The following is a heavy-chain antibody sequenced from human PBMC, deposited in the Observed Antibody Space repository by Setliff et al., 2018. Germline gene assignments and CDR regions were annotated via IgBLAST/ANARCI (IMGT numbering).Heavy chain of an antibody. V-gene: IGHV1-2*02. Sequence: ASVKVSCKTSGYIFTNYYIHWVRQAPGQGLEWMGWINANTGGTREVQKFQGRVTMTRDTSIDTAYREVSSLRSEDTAVYFCARGALVLQFLEWLPRFYYMDVWGKGTTVTVSS. CDR2: INANTGGT. D-gene: IGHD3-3*01. CDR1: GYIFTNYY. J-gene: IGHJ6*03. CDR3: ARGALVLQFLEWLPRFYYMDV.